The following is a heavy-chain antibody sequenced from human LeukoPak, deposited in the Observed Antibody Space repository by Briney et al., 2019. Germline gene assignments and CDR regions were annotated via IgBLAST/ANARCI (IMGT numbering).Heavy chain of an antibody. CDR2: INTNTGNP. J-gene: IGHJ4*02. Sequence: ASVKVSCKASGYTFTSYGISWVRQAPGQGLEWMGWINTNTGNPTYAQGFTGRFVFSLDTSVSTAYLQISSLKAEDTAVYYCARRLYSSSWYYYFDYWGQGTLVTVSS. CDR3: ARRLYSSSWYYYFDY. D-gene: IGHD6-13*01. CDR1: GYTFTSYG. V-gene: IGHV7-4-1*02.